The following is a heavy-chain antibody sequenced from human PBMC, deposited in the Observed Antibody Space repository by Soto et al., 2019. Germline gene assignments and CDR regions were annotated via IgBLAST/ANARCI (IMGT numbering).Heavy chain of an antibody. V-gene: IGHV3-23*01. D-gene: IGHD1-1*01. CDR1: GFTFSSYD. CDR2: FSFYGRRDNT. Sequence: EVQLLESGGGLVQPGGSLRLACVGSGFTFSSYDMTWVRQAPGKGLEWVSSFSFYGRRDNTYYAYSVKGRFTIASDQSRNTVYLQMDNLAVEDTAVYYCEKPLYNDHGGPNAHWGQGTLVTVSS. CDR3: EKPLYNDHGGPNAH. J-gene: IGHJ4*02.